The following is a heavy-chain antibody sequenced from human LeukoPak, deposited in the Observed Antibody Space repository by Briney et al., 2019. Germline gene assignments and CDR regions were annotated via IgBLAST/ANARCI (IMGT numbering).Heavy chain of an antibody. V-gene: IGHV4-61*02. J-gene: IGHJ5*02. CDR3: ARRPGAGSRDCWFDP. CDR2: ISTSGDT. Sequence: SETLSLTCTVSSGSISSDNHYWGWIRQPAGKGLEWIGRISTSGDTHYNPSLKSRVTISVDTSKNQFSLKLSSVTAADTAVYYCARRPGAGSRDCWFDPWGQGTLVTVSS. CDR1: SGSISSDNHY. D-gene: IGHD2-21*01.